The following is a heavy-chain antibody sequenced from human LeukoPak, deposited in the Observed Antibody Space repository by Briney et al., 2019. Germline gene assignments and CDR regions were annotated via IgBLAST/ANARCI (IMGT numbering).Heavy chain of an antibody. CDR3: ARDFRAAMVSDWFDP. J-gene: IGHJ5*02. CDR1: GYTFTGYY. D-gene: IGHD5-18*01. CDR2: INPNSGGA. Sequence: ASAKVSCKASGYTFTGYYMHWVRQAPGQGLEWMGWINPNSGGANYAQKFQGRVTMTRDTSISTAYMELSRLRSDDTAVYYCARDFRAAMVSDWFDPWGQGTLVTVSS. V-gene: IGHV1-2*02.